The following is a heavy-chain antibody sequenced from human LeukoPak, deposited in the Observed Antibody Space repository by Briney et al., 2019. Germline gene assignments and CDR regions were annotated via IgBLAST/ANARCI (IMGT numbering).Heavy chain of an antibody. V-gene: IGHV3-53*01. CDR2: IYSGGST. J-gene: IGHJ3*02. Sequence: TGGSLRLSCAASGFTVSSNYMSWVRQAPGKGLEWVSVIYSGGSTYYADSVKGRFTISRDNSKNTLYLQMNSLRAEDTAVYYCAREHGYYDSSGRGGKDAFDIWGQGTMVTVSS. CDR3: AREHGYYDSSGRGGKDAFDI. D-gene: IGHD3-22*01. CDR1: GFTVSSNY.